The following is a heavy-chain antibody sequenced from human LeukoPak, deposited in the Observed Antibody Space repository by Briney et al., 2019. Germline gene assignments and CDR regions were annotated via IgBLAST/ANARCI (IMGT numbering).Heavy chain of an antibody. J-gene: IGHJ4*02. CDR3: ARGLTLTTFDY. CDR1: GFTFGSYT. Sequence: GGSLRLSCAASGFTFGSYTMTWVGQAPGKGLEWVSTISSGGGSTYYADSVKGRFTISRDNSKNTLYLQMDSLRAEDTAIYYCARGLTLTTFDYWGQGTLVTVSS. CDR2: ISSGGGST. D-gene: IGHD4-11*01. V-gene: IGHV3-23*01.